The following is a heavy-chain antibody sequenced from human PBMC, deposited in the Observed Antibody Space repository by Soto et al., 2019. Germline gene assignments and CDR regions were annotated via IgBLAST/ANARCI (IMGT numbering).Heavy chain of an antibody. CDR2: ISLSGST. CDR3: STPRLIYYGMDV. J-gene: IGHJ6*02. V-gene: IGHV4-34*01. CDR1: GGSFSSYY. Sequence: PSETLSLTCAVSGGSFSSYYSNWIRQPPGKGLERMGDISLSGSTNYNPSLKSGGTISIATATNKTPLKLSAVTAAVSAVYYCSTPRLIYYGMDVWGQGTTVTVSS.